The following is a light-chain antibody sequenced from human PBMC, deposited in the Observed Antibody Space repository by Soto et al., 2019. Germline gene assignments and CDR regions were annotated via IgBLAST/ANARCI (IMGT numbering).Light chain of an antibody. CDR3: QQYTDWPIT. Sequence: EIVLTQSPGILSLSPGERATLSCRASQSVSSSYLAWYQQKPGQAPRLLIYAASTRATAVPDRFSGSGSGTDFTLTITSLQSDDFAVYFCQQYTDWPITFGQGTRLEIK. J-gene: IGKJ5*01. CDR1: QSVSSSY. CDR2: AAS. V-gene: IGKV3-20*01.